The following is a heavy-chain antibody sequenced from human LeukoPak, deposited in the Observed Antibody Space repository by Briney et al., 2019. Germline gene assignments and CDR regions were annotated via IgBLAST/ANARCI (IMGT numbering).Heavy chain of an antibody. Sequence: GGSLRLSCAASGFTFSSYWMSWVRQAPGKGLEWVANIKQDGSEKYYVDSVKGRFTISRDNAKNSLYLQMNSLRAEDTAVYYCARDLTFGGVIGNFDYWGQGTLVTVSS. CDR2: IKQDGSEK. J-gene: IGHJ4*02. CDR3: ARDLTFGGVIGNFDY. CDR1: GFTFSSYW. D-gene: IGHD3-16*02. V-gene: IGHV3-7*01.